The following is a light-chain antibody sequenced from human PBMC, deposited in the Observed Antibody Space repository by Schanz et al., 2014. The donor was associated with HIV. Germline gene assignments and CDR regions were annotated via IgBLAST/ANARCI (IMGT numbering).Light chain of an antibody. V-gene: IGLV2-14*03. CDR3: GSCSPTNTCT. Sequence: QSALTQPASVSGSPGQSITISCTGTSSDVGADNSVSWYQQHPGRAPRLLVYDVTYRPSGVSNRFSGSKSGNTASLTISGLQPEDEADYYCGSCSPTNTCTFGGGTKVTVL. CDR2: DVT. CDR1: SSDVGADNS. J-gene: IGLJ3*02.